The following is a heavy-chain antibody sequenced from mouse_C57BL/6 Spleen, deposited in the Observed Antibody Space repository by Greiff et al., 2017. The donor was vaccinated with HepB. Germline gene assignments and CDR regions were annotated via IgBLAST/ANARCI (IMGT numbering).Heavy chain of an antibody. V-gene: IGHV1-5*01. J-gene: IGHJ2*01. Sequence: EVQLQQSGTVLARPGASVKMSCKTSGYTFTSYWMHWVKQRPGQGLEWIGAIYPGNSDTSYNQKFKGKAKLTAVTSASTAYRELSSLTDEDSAVYYCTRNRDYGSSDIDYWGQGTTLTVSS. D-gene: IGHD1-1*01. CDR2: IYPGNSDT. CDR1: GYTFTSYW. CDR3: TRNRDYGSSDIDY.